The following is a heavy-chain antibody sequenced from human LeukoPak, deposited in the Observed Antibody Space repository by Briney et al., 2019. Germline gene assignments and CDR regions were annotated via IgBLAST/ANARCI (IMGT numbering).Heavy chain of an antibody. CDR1: GGSISSGDYY. V-gene: IGHV4-61*08. CDR2: IYYSGGT. CDR3: ARKVAGPGRNWFDP. J-gene: IGHJ5*02. D-gene: IGHD6-19*01. Sequence: SETLSLTCTVSGGSISSGDYYWSWIRQPPGKGLEWIGYIYYSGGTNYNPSLKSRVTISVDTSKNQFSLKLSSVTAADTAVYYCARKVAGPGRNWFDPWGQGTLVTVSS.